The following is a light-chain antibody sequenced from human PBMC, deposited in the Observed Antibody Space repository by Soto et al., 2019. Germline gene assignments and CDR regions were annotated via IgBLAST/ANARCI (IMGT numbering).Light chain of an antibody. Sequence: QAVVTQEPSFSVSPGRTVTLTCGLSSGSVSTSYDPSWYQQTPGQAPRTLIYSTNTRSSGVPDRFSGSILGNKAALTITGAQADDEADYYFALYSESGIWVFGGGTKLTVL. V-gene: IGLV8-61*01. CDR2: STN. CDR3: ALYSESGIWV. J-gene: IGLJ3*02. CDR1: SGSVSTSYD.